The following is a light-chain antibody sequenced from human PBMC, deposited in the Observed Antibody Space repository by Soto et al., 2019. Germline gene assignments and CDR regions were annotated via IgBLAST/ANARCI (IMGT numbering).Light chain of an antibody. V-gene: IGKV1-5*03. CDR2: KAS. CDR1: QSINSW. Sequence: DIQMAQSPSTLSASVGDRVTITCRASQSINSWLAWYQQKPGKAPKLLIYKASTLESGVPSRFSGSGSGTEFTLTISSLQPDDFATYYCRQYNTYLWAFGQGTKVEIK. J-gene: IGKJ1*01. CDR3: RQYNTYLWA.